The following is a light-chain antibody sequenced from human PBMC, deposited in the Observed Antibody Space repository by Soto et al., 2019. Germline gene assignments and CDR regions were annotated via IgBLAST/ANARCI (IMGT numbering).Light chain of an antibody. CDR3: QQYYGTPLT. CDR1: RTVLYSSNNRNY. J-gene: IGKJ4*01. V-gene: IGKV4-1*01. Sequence: DIVMTQSPDSLAVSLGERATINCKSSRTVLYSSNNRNYLAWYQHKPGQPPKLLINWASARESGVPDRVSGAGSGTDFTLTSSSLQAEDVAVYYCQQYYGTPLTFGGGTMVEIK. CDR2: WAS.